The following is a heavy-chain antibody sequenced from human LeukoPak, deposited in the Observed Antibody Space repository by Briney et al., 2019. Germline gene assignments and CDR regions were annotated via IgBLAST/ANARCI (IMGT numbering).Heavy chain of an antibody. Sequence: GGSLRLSCAASGFTVISNYMSWVRQAPGKGLEWVSGISGSGGSTYYADSVEGRFTISRDNSKKTLYLQMNRLRDEDTAVYYCAKDQIYYYDSSGYSYADYWGQGTLVTVSS. CDR1: GFTVISNY. CDR2: ISGSGGST. D-gene: IGHD3-22*01. J-gene: IGHJ4*02. CDR3: AKDQIYYYDSSGYSYADY. V-gene: IGHV3-23*01.